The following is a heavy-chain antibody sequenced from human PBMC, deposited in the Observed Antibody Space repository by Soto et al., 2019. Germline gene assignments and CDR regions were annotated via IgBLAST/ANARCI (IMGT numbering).Heavy chain of an antibody. CDR1: GGSISSGDYY. D-gene: IGHD3-3*01. CDR2: IYYSGST. J-gene: IGHJ5*02. Sequence: QVQLQESGPGLVKPSQTLSLTCTVSGGSISSGDYYWSWIRQHPGKGREWIGYIYYSGSTYYNPPLKRRVTISVDTSKNQFSLKLSSVTAADRAVYYCARWWSGSRQGFDPWGQGTLVTVSS. V-gene: IGHV4-31*03. CDR3: ARWWSGSRQGFDP.